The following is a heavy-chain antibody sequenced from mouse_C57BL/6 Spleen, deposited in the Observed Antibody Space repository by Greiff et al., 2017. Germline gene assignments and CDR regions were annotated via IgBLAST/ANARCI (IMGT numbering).Heavy chain of an antibody. D-gene: IGHD3-2*02. V-gene: IGHV1-22*01. CDR3: ASSSGYPGSFDY. CDR1: GYTFTDYN. CDR2: INPNNGGT. Sequence: VQLKQSGPELVKPGASVKMSCKASGYTFTDYNMHWVKQSHGKSLEWIGYINPNNGGTSYNQKFKGKATLTVNKSSRTAYMELRSLTSEDSAVYYCASSSGYPGSFDYWGQGTTLTVSS. J-gene: IGHJ2*01.